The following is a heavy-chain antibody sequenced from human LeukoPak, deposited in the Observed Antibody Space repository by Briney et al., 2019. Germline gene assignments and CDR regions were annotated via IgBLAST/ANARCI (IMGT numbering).Heavy chain of an antibody. V-gene: IGHV4-34*01. CDR2: INHSGST. CDR3: ARGEPLRLGELDYFNP. Sequence: SETLSLTCAVSGGSFSGYYWSWIRQPPGKGMEWIGEINHSGSTNYSASLKGRVTISVDTSKNQLSLKLSSVTAADTAVYYCARGEPLRLGELDYFNPWGQGTLVTVSS. D-gene: IGHD3-16*01. J-gene: IGHJ5*02. CDR1: GGSFSGYY.